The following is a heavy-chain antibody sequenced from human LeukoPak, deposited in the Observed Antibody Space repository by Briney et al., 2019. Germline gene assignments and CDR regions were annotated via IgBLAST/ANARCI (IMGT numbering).Heavy chain of an antibody. V-gene: IGHV3-23*01. CDR3: AKGGYSNGYDY. D-gene: IGHD5-18*01. J-gene: IGHJ4*02. CDR2: ISGSGGTI. Sequence: PGGSLRLSCAASGFTFSSSAMSWVRQAPGKGLEWVSAISGSGGTIFYAESVRGRFTISTDNSKNTLYLQMNSLRAEDTAVYYCAKGGYSNGYDYWGQGTQVTVSS. CDR1: GFTFSSSA.